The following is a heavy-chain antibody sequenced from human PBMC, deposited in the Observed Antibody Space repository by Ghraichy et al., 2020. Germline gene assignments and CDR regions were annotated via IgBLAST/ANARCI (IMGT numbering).Heavy chain of an antibody. V-gene: IGHV3-23*01. CDR2: ISGSGGET. Sequence: GGSLRLSCAGSGFVFNNYAMTWVRQAPDKGPEWVATISGSGGETYYADSVKGRFTVSRDNSKNTMYLQMNSLRAEDTALYYCAAWQLILFDYWGQGTLVTVSS. CDR3: AAWQLILFDY. CDR1: GFVFNNYA. J-gene: IGHJ4*02. D-gene: IGHD6-6*01.